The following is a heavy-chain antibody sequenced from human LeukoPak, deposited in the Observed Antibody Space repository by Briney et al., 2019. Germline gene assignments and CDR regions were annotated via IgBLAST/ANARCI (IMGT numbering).Heavy chain of an antibody. Sequence: SETLSLTCAVYGGSFSGYYWSLIRQPPGKGLEWIGEINHSGSTNYNPSLKSRVTISVDTSKNQFSLKLSSVTAADTAVYYCARTYSSGWYGGYFDYWGQGTLVTVSS. CDR3: ARTYSSGWYGGYFDY. CDR2: INHSGST. V-gene: IGHV4-34*01. D-gene: IGHD6-19*01. J-gene: IGHJ4*02. CDR1: GGSFSGYY.